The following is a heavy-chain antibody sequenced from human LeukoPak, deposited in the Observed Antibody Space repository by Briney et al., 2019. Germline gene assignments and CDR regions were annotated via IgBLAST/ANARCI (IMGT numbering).Heavy chain of an antibody. V-gene: IGHV1-69*04. CDR1: GGTFSSYA. J-gene: IGHJ6*02. D-gene: IGHD2-2*01. Sequence: SVKVSCKASGGTFSSYAISWVRQAPGQGLEWMGRIIPILGIANYAQKFQGRVTITADKSTSTDYMELSSLRSEDTAVYYCARALPRDIVVVPAARGNYYYGMDVWGQGTTVTVSS. CDR2: IIPILGIA. CDR3: ARALPRDIVVVPAARGNYYYGMDV.